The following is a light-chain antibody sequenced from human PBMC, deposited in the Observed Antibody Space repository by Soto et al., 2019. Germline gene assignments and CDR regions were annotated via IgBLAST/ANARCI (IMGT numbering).Light chain of an antibody. CDR1: SSDVGGYKY. CDR3: SSSRSGALYV. J-gene: IGLJ1*01. V-gene: IGLV2-14*01. Sequence: QSVLTQPASVSGSPGQSITISCTGTSSDVGGYKYVSWYQQHPGKAPKLLIYGVSNRPSGISNRFSASKSDNTASLTISGLRAEDEADYYCSSSRSGALYVFGPGTKVTV. CDR2: GVS.